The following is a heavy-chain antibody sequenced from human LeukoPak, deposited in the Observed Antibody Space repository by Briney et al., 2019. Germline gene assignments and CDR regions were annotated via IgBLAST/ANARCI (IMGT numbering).Heavy chain of an antibody. J-gene: IGHJ4*02. CDR1: GFTFSSYW. V-gene: IGHV3-7*01. CDR3: ARSYYDSSGHAIGFDY. Sequence: PGGSLRLSCAASGFTFSSYWMSWVRQAPGRGLEWVANIKQDGSEKYYVDSVKGRFTISRDNAKNSLYLQMNSLRAEDTAVYYCARSYYDSSGHAIGFDYWGQGTLVTVSS. CDR2: IKQDGSEK. D-gene: IGHD3-22*01.